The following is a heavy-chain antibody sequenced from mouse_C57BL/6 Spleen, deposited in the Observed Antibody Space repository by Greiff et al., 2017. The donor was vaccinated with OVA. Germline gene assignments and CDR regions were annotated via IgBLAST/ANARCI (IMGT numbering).Heavy chain of an antibody. D-gene: IGHD1-1*01. CDR2: IDPETGGT. Sequence: VQLVESGAELVRPGASVTLSCKASGYTFTDYEMHWVKQTPVHGLEWIGAIDPETGGTAYNQKFKGKAILTADKSSSTAYMELRSLTSEDSAVYYCTRGGSSYPYFDVWGTGTTVTVSS. CDR3: TRGGSSYPYFDV. CDR1: GYTFTDYE. V-gene: IGHV1-15*01. J-gene: IGHJ1*03.